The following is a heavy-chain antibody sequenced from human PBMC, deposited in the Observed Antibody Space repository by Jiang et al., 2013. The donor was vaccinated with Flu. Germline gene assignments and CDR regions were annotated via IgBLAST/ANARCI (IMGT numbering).Heavy chain of an antibody. Sequence: GPGLVKPSETLSLTCSVSGGSISSGSYYWTWIRQPAGKGLEWIGSIYYSGSTYYNPSLKSRVTISVDTSKNQFSLKLSSVTAADTAVYYCAKVTTWGDYFDYWGQGTLVTVSS. CDR1: GGSISSGSYY. V-gene: IGHV4-39*07. D-gene: IGHD4-17*01. J-gene: IGHJ4*02. CDR2: IYYSGST. CDR3: AKVTTWGDYFDY.